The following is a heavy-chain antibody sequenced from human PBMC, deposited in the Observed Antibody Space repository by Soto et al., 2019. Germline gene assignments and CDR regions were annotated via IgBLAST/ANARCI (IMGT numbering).Heavy chain of an antibody. D-gene: IGHD3-22*01. CDR3: ARCDRRTYYYDSSGYPDYDAFDI. J-gene: IGHJ3*02. CDR2: IYYSGST. Sequence: SETLSLTCTVSGGSISSGGYYWSWIRQHPGKGLEWIGYIYYSGSTYYNPSLKSRVTISVDTSKNQFSLKLSSVTAADTAVYYCARCDRRTYYYDSSGYPDYDAFDIWGQGTMVTVSS. V-gene: IGHV4-31*03. CDR1: GGSISSGGYY.